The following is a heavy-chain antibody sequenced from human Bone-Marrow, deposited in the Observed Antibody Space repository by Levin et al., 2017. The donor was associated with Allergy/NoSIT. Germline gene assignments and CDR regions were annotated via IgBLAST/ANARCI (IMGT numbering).Heavy chain of an antibody. D-gene: IGHD4-23*01. J-gene: IGHJ4*02. V-gene: IGHV1-69*02. CDR1: GGTFSSYT. CDR2: IIPILGIA. CDR3: ARVGPGNGGNSAY. Sequence: SVKVSCKASGGTFSSYTISWVRQAPGQGLEWMGRIIPILGIANYAQKFQGRVTITADKSTSTAYMELSSLRSEDTAVYYCARVGPGNGGNSAYWGQGTLVTVSS.